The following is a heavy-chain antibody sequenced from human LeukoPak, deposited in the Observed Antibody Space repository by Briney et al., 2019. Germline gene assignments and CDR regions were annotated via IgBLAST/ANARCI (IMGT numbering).Heavy chain of an antibody. V-gene: IGHV3-7*01. CDR2: IDRDGSQT. CDR3: AGSTPPYACSPDC. J-gene: IGHJ4*02. Sequence: PGGSLRLCCAASGFNFSSFWMTWVRQAPGKGLERVANIDRDGSQTYYVDSVKGRFTISRDNAQNSLYLQMSSLRAEDTAVYYCAGSTPPYACSPDCWGQGILVTVSS. D-gene: IGHD2-2*01. CDR1: GFNFSSFW.